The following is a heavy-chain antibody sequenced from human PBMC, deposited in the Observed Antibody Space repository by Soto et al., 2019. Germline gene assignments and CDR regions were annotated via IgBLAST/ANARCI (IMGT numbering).Heavy chain of an antibody. CDR3: TRGPPHGAFDI. Sequence: GGSLRLSCVASGFSFSNSDMHWVRQTPGKGLEWLAHISIDGSRRYYADSVKGRFTVSRENSKNTLYLQINSLTPEEAALYYCTRGPPHGAFDIWGQGTMVTLS. J-gene: IGHJ3*02. CDR1: GFSFSNSD. CDR2: ISIDGSRR. V-gene: IGHV3-30*03.